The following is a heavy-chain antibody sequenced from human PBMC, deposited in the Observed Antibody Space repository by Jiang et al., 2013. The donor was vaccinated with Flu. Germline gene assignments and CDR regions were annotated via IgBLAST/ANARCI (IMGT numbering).Heavy chain of an antibody. D-gene: IGHD6-19*01. CDR1: FTFSSYA. CDR3: AKTKDNSGWVIDY. V-gene: IGHV3-23*01. Sequence: FTFSSYAMSWSARLQGRGWSGSSLISGSGTSTYYADSVKGRFTISRDNSKNTLYLQMNSLRAEDTAVYYCAKTKDNSGWVIDYWGQGTLLTVSS. J-gene: IGHJ4*02. CDR2: ISGSGTST.